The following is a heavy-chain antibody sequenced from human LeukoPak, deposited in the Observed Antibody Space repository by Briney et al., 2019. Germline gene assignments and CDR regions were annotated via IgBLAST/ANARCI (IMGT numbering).Heavy chain of an antibody. D-gene: IGHD3-22*01. CDR3: ARGDDSSGYAPSTYGMDV. CDR2: INPNSGGT. V-gene: IGHV1-2*02. J-gene: IGHJ6*02. CDR1: GYTFTGYY. Sequence: GASVKVSCKASGYTFTGYYMHWVRQAPGQGLEWMGWINPNSGGTNYAQKFQGRVTMTRDTSISTAYMELSRLRSDDTAVYYCARGDDSSGYAPSTYGMDVWGQGTTVTVSS.